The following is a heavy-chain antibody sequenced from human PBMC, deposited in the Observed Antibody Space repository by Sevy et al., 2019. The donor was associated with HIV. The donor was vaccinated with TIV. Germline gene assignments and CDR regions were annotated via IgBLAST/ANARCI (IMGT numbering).Heavy chain of an antibody. CDR3: ARDGHQYYYDSSGYYPPDY. V-gene: IGHV1-18*01. J-gene: IGHJ4*02. Sequence: GESLKISCKASGYTFTSYGISWVRQAPGQGLEWMGWISAYNGNTNNAQKLQGRVTMTTDTSTSTAYMELRSLRADDTAVYYCARDGHQYYYDSSGYYPPDYWGQGTLVTVSS. CDR2: ISAYNGNT. D-gene: IGHD3-22*01. CDR1: GYTFTSYG.